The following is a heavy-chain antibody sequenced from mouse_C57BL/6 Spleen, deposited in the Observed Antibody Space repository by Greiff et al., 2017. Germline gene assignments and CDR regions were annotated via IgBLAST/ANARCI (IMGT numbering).Heavy chain of an antibody. J-gene: IGHJ4*01. CDR2: IYPSDSET. CDR1: GYTFTSYW. V-gene: IGHV1-61*01. CDR3: ATHYGSSYHYAMDY. D-gene: IGHD1-1*01. Sequence: VQLQQPGAELVRPGSSVKLSCKASGYTFTSYWMDWVKQRPGQGLEWIGNIYPSDSETHYNQKFKDKATLTVDKSSSTAYMQLSSLTSEDSAVYYCATHYGSSYHYAMDYWGQGTSVTVSS.